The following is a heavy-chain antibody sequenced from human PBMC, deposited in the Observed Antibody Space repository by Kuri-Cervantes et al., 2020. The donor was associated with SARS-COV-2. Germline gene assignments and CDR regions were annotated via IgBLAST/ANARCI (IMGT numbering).Heavy chain of an antibody. CDR3: ATVIVVVPAAIGWSWFDP. CDR2: IYYSGRT. V-gene: IGHV4-39*01. Sequence: SETLSLTCSVSGDSISRSTYYWGWIRQPPGKGLEWIGSIYYSGRTYYNPSLKSRGTISVDTSKNQFSLKLSSVTAADTAVYYCATVIVVVPAAIGWSWFDPWGQGTLVTVSS. D-gene: IGHD2-2*01. J-gene: IGHJ5*02. CDR1: GDSISRSTYY.